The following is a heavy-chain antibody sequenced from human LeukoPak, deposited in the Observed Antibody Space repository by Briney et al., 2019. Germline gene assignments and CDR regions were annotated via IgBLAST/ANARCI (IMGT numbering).Heavy chain of an antibody. D-gene: IGHD6-19*01. CDR2: ISGSGGST. J-gene: IGHJ4*02. V-gene: IGHV3-23*01. CDR3: AKDKAVAGTWHSVDY. Sequence: GGSLRLSCVASGITFSNYAMSWVRQAPGKGLEWVSAISGSGGSTYYADSVKGRFTISRDNSKNTLYLQMNSLRAEDTAVYYCAKDKAVAGTWHSVDYWGQGTLVTVSS. CDR1: GITFSNYA.